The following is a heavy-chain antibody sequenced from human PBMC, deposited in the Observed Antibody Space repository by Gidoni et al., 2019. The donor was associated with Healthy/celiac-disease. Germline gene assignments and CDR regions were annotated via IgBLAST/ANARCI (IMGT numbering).Heavy chain of an antibody. Sequence: QVQLVESGGGVVQPGRSLRLSCAASGFTFSSYGMHWVRQAPGKGLEWVAVISYDGSNKYYADSVKGRFTISRDNSKNTLYLQMNSLRAEDTAVYYCAKDPYCGGDCYSGYFDLWGRGTLVTVSS. CDR2: ISYDGSNK. J-gene: IGHJ2*01. V-gene: IGHV3-30*18. CDR3: AKDPYCGGDCYSGYFDL. D-gene: IGHD2-21*02. CDR1: GFTFSSYG.